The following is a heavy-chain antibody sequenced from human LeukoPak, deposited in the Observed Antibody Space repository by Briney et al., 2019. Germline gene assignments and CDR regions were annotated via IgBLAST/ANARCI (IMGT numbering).Heavy chain of an antibody. CDR2: IYHSGST. Sequence: SETLSLTCTVSGYSISSGYYWGWIRQPPGKGLEWIGSIYHSGSTYYNPSLKSRVTISVDTSKNQFSLKLSSVTAADTAVYYCAREWGWDSRAWYFSHGWFDPWGQGTLVTVSS. J-gene: IGHJ5*02. CDR1: GYSISSGYY. V-gene: IGHV4-38-2*02. D-gene: IGHD6-19*01. CDR3: AREWGWDSRAWYFSHGWFDP.